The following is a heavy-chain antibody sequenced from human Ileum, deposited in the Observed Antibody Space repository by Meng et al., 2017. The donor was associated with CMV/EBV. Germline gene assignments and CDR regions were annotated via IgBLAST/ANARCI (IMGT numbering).Heavy chain of an antibody. V-gene: IGHV1-3*01. CDR2: INAGNGNT. Sequence: SGYTFASYDMHWLRQAPGQRPEWMGWINAGNGNTKYSQKFQGRVSITRDTSATTSYMELSSLRSEDTATYYCASATAGVVTIIPFEYWGQGTLVTVSS. CDR1: GYTFASYD. CDR3: ASATAGVVTIIPFEY. J-gene: IGHJ4*02. D-gene: IGHD2-21*02.